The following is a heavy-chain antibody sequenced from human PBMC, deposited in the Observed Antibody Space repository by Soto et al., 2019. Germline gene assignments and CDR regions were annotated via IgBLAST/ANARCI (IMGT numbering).Heavy chain of an antibody. CDR1: GYTFTSYG. CDR3: ARAARMGGGSFPPDY. D-gene: IGHD2-15*01. J-gene: IGHJ4*02. CDR2: ISTYNGNT. Sequence: QVPLVQSGAEVKKPGASVKVSCKASGYTFTSYGISWVRQAPGQGLEWMGWISTYNGNTNYAQKLQGRVTMTTATSTTTAYMEPRRPRCDETAAYYCARAARMGGGSFPPDYWGQAALITASS. V-gene: IGHV1-18*04.